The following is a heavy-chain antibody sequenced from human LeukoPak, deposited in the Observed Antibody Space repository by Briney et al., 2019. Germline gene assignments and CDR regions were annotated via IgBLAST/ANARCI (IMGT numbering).Heavy chain of an antibody. J-gene: IGHJ4*02. D-gene: IGHD5-12*01. V-gene: IGHV5-51*01. CDR2: IYPGDSDT. CDR1: GYSFTNYW. CDR3: ARLFLVGGYIGYGFDY. Sequence: GESLQISCKGSGYSFTNYWIGWVRQMPGRGLEWMGIIYPGDSDTRYSPSFQGQVTFSAAKSISPASLQWRSLKASDTAMYYCARLFLVGGYIGYGFDYWGQGTLVTVSS.